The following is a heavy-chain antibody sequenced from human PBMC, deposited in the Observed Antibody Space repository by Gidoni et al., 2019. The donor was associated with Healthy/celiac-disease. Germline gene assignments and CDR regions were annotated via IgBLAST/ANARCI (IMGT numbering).Heavy chain of an antibody. Sequence: QVQLVESGGGVVQPGRSLRLSCDASGFPLGSNVMHWVRQAPGKGLEWVAVISYDGSNKYYADSVKGRFTISRDNSKNTLYLQMNSLRAEDTAVYYCANLTTMHYDSSGANGAFDIWGQGTMVTVSS. D-gene: IGHD3-22*01. J-gene: IGHJ3*02. CDR1: GFPLGSNV. V-gene: IGHV3-30*18. CDR2: ISYDGSNK. CDR3: ANLTTMHYDSSGANGAFDI.